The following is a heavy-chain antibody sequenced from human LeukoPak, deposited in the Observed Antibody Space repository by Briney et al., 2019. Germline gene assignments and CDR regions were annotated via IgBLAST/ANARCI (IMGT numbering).Heavy chain of an antibody. CDR1: GFTFSNYG. D-gene: IGHD6-25*01. Sequence: GGSLRLSCAASGFTFSNYGMQWVRQAPGKGLEWVAVISHDGTTTFYADSVKGRFTISRDNSKNTPDLQMYSLRAEDTAVYYCAKEPTSYSSGWYFQHWGQGTLVTVSS. J-gene: IGHJ1*01. CDR2: ISHDGTTT. V-gene: IGHV3-30*18. CDR3: AKEPTSYSSGWYFQH.